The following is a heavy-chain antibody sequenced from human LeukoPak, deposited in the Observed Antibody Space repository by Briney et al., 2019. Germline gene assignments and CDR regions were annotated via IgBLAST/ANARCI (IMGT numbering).Heavy chain of an antibody. V-gene: IGHV3-11*04. D-gene: IGHD3-3*01. CDR2: ISSSGSTI. CDR1: GFTFSDYY. CDR3: ASGSGWSYYFDY. Sequence: PGGSLRLSCAASGFTFSDYYMSSIRQAPGKGLEWVSYISSSGSTIYYADSVKGRFTISSDNAKNSLYLQMNSLRAEDTAVYYCASGSGWSYYFDYWGKGTLVTVSS. J-gene: IGHJ4*02.